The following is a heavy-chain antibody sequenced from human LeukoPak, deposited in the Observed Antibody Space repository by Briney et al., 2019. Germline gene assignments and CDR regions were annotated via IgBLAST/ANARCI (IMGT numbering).Heavy chain of an antibody. J-gene: IGHJ4*02. V-gene: IGHV5-51*01. CDR1: GYRFTSYW. Sequence: GESLQISCKGSGYRFTSYWIGWVRAMPGKGLEWMGIIYPGDSDTRYSPSFQGQVTISADKSISTAYLQWRSLKASDTAMYYCARQVATTSFDYWGQGTLVTVSS. CDR3: ARQVATTSFDY. D-gene: IGHD5-24*01. CDR2: IYPGDSDT.